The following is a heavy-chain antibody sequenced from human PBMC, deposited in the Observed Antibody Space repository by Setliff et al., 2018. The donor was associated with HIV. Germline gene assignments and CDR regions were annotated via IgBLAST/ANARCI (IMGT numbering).Heavy chain of an antibody. V-gene: IGHV3-23*01. Sequence: GGSLRLSCAATGFTLRSYAMSWVRQAPGKGLEWAAVVSGSGGSTYYADSVKGRFTISRDNSKNTLYLQMNSLKTEDTAVYYCTTIVGFCSSTRCYSDYWGQGTLVTVSS. CDR2: VSGSGGST. D-gene: IGHD2-2*01. CDR3: TTIVGFCSSTRCYSDY. J-gene: IGHJ4*02. CDR1: GFTLRSYA.